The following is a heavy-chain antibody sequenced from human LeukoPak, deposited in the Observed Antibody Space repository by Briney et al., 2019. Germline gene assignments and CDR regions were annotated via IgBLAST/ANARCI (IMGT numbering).Heavy chain of an antibody. Sequence: PGGSLRLSCAASGFTFSDYWVTWVRQAPGKGLEGVANIKKERRDKYYVDSVKGRFTLPRDNAKNSLFLQMNSLSREDTAVYFWARVSCINAFGIWGHGTMVTVSS. CDR3: ARVSCINAFGI. CDR1: GFTFSDYW. V-gene: IGHV3-7*01. CDR2: IKKERRDK. J-gene: IGHJ3*02.